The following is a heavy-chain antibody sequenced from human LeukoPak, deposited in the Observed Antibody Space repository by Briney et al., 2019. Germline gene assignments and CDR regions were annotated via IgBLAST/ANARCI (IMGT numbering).Heavy chain of an antibody. CDR2: IYTSGST. D-gene: IGHD3-3*01. V-gene: IGHV4-61*02. Sequence: SETLSLTCTVSGGSISSGSYYWSWIRQPGGKGLEWIGRIYTSGSTNYNPSLKSRVTISVDTSKNQFSLKLSSVTAADTAVYYCANPGYDFWSGNHPLLAGYYYYYYMDVWGKGTTVTVSS. CDR3: ANPGYDFWSGNHPLLAGYYYYYYMDV. J-gene: IGHJ6*03. CDR1: GGSISSGSYY.